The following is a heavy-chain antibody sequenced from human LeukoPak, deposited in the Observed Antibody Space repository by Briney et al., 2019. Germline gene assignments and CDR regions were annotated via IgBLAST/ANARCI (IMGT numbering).Heavy chain of an antibody. V-gene: IGHV4-61*01. J-gene: IGHJ5*02. D-gene: IGHD3-10*01. CDR1: GGSISSSSYY. Sequence: PSETLSLTCTVSGGSISSSSYYWSWIRQPPGKGLEWIGYIDYSGSTNYNPSLKSRVTISVDTSKNQFSLKLTSVTAADTAVYFCARGGYYGSGNDFRFDPWGQGTLVTVSS. CDR2: IDYSGST. CDR3: ARGGYYGSGNDFRFDP.